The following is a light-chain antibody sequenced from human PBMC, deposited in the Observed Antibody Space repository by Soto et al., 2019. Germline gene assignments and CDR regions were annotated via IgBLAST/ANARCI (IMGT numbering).Light chain of an antibody. V-gene: IGLV2-14*03. Sequence: QSALTQPASVTGSPGQSITISCTGSSSDVGGYNYVSWYQQHPGKAPKLIISDVRYRPSGVSHRFSDSKSGNTASLTISGLQAEDEADYYCSSYSGITTFAVFGGGTQLTVL. J-gene: IGLJ7*01. CDR3: SSYSGITTFAV. CDR1: SSDVGGYNY. CDR2: DVR.